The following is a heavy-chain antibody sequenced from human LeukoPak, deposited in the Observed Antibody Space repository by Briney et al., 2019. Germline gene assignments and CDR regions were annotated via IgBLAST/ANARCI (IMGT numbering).Heavy chain of an antibody. V-gene: IGHV4-34*01. CDR3: ARGWHSGSSPPYYYYGMDV. D-gene: IGHD1-26*01. CDR1: GGSLSGYY. J-gene: IGHJ6*02. Sequence: SDTVSLTCAVYGGSLSGYYWSCIPDPTGKGLEWSGEINHSGSTHHNPPHKRRHNISVHTSKNPFSLKLSSGTAADTAVYYCARGWHSGSSPPYYYYGMDVWGQGTTVTVSS. CDR2: INHSGST.